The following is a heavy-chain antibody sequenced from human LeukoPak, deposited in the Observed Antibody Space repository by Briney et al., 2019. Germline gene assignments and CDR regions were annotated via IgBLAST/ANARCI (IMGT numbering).Heavy chain of an antibody. V-gene: IGHV4-30-4*08. D-gene: IGHD3-3*01. CDR1: GGSISSGDYY. J-gene: IGHJ4*02. CDR2: IYYSGST. CDR3: ARGNYDFWSGYAYYFDY. Sequence: SETLSLTCTVSGGSISSGDYYWSWICQPPGKGLEWIGYIYYSGSTYYNPSLKSRVTISVDTSKNQFSLKLSSVTAADTAVYYCARGNYDFWSGYAYYFDYWGQGTLVTVSS.